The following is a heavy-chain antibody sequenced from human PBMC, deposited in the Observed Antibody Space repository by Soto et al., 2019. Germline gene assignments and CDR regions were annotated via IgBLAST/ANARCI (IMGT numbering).Heavy chain of an antibody. V-gene: IGHV3-48*01. Sequence: GGSLRLSCAASGFPFSSYAMNWVRQAPGKGLEWISYISTSGATIYYADSVRGRFTISRDNARNSLSLQMNSLRAEDTAQYYCARGPVSNDHYFDYWGQGAQVTVSS. CDR2: ISTSGATI. D-gene: IGHD3-16*01. J-gene: IGHJ4*02. CDR3: ARGPVSNDHYFDY. CDR1: GFPFSSYA.